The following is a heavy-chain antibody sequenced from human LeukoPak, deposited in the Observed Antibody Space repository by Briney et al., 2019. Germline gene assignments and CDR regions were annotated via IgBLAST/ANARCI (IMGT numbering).Heavy chain of an antibody. CDR3: ARSGGYSSSWSL. J-gene: IGHJ4*02. CDR2: ISNSGIT. V-gene: IGHV4-59*01. CDR1: GGSISTYY. Sequence: SETLSLTCTVSGGSISTYYWNWIRQPPGKGLECFGYISNSGITTYNPALKSRVTISVDSSKSQFSLKLNSVTAADTAVYYCARSGGYSSSWSLWGQGTLVTVSS. D-gene: IGHD6-13*01.